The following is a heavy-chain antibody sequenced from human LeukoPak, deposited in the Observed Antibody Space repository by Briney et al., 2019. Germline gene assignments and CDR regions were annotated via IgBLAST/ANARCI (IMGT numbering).Heavy chain of an antibody. D-gene: IGHD5-24*01. Sequence: SVKVSCKASGGTFSSYAISWVRQAPGQGLEWMGRIIHIFGTANYAQKFQGRVTITTDESTSTAYMELSSLRSEDTAVYYCARVASGEGWHDYWGQGTLVTVSS. CDR1: GGTFSSYA. CDR2: IIHIFGTA. V-gene: IGHV1-69*05. J-gene: IGHJ4*02. CDR3: ARVASGEGWHDY.